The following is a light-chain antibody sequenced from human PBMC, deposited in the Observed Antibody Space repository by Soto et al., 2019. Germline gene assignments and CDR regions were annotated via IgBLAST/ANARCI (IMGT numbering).Light chain of an antibody. Sequence: EIVLTQSPATLSLSPGKRATLSCRASQSVSSYLAWYQQKPGQAPRLLIYDASNRATGIPARFSGSGSGTDFTLTISSLEPEDFAVYYCQQRSNWPLTFGQGTKLEIK. CDR2: DAS. CDR3: QQRSNWPLT. V-gene: IGKV3-11*01. CDR1: QSVSSY. J-gene: IGKJ2*01.